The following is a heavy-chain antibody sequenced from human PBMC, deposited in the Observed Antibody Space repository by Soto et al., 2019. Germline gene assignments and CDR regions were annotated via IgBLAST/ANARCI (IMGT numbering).Heavy chain of an antibody. CDR2: IIPIFGTA. V-gene: IGHV1-69*13. D-gene: IGHD3-22*01. CDR3: ARDYLEYYYDSSGPSLIPLPYGMAV. Sequence: ASVKVCCKACGGTFSSYAISWVRQAPEQGLEWMGGIIPIFGTANYAQKFQGRVTITADESTSTAYMELSSLRSEDTAVYYCARDYLEYYYDSSGPSLIPLPYGMAVWGQGTTVTVS. J-gene: IGHJ6*02. CDR1: GGTFSSYA.